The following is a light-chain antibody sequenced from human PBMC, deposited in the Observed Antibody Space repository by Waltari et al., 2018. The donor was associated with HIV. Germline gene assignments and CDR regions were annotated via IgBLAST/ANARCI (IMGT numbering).Light chain of an antibody. V-gene: IGLV2-11*01. CDR3: CSYAGSYTLV. Sequence: QSALTQPRSVSGSPGQSVTISCTGTSSDVGGYNYVSWYQHPPGRAPKLMISAVRKRPSGVPDRFSGSKSGNTASLTISGLQAEDEADYYCCSYAGSYTLVFGGGTKLTVL. CDR2: AVR. J-gene: IGLJ3*02. CDR1: SSDVGGYNY.